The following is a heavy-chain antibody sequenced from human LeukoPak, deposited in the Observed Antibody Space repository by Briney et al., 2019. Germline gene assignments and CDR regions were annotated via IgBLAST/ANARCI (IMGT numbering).Heavy chain of an antibody. D-gene: IGHD5-18*01. CDR1: GYTFTSYG. CDR3: AAVSHTAMAEQGDY. V-gene: IGHV1-18*01. J-gene: IGHJ4*02. Sequence: ASVKVSRKASGYTFTSYGISWVRQAPGQGLEWMGWISAYNGNTNYAQKLQGRVTMTTDTSTSTAYMELRSLRSDDTAVYYCAAVSHTAMAEQGDYWGQGTLVTVSS. CDR2: ISAYNGNT.